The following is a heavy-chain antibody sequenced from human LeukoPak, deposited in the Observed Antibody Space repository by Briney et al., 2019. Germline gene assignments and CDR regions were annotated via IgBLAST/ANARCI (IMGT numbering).Heavy chain of an antibody. V-gene: IGHV3-66*01. CDR3: ARGAIPAVLYYFDY. Sequence: GGSLRLSCAASGFTVSSNFMSWVRQAPGKGLEWVSVIFSGGTIYYADSVKGRFTISRDNSKDTLYLQINNLRAEDTAVYYCARGAIPAVLYYFDYWGQGSLVTVSS. CDR2: IFSGGTI. D-gene: IGHD1-14*01. CDR1: GFTVSSNF. J-gene: IGHJ4*02.